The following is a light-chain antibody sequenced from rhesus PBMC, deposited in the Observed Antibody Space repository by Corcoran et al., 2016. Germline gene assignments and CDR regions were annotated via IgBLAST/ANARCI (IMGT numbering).Light chain of an antibody. CDR1: QGINRE. V-gene: IGKV1-94*01. CDR3: LQDYTTPLT. Sequence: DIQMTQSPSSLSASVGDRVTVACRASQGINRELSWYQQKPGKAPTLLIYSASSLQTGVSSRFSGIGSGTDYTLTITSLQPEDFATYYCLQDYTTPLTFGGGTKVEIK. CDR2: SAS. J-gene: IGKJ4*01.